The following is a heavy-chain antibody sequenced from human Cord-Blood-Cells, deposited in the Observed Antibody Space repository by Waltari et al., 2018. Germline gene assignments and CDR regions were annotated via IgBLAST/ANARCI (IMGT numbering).Heavy chain of an antibody. V-gene: IGHV4-34*01. CDR3: ARVIYGSGSYSDWFDP. CDR1: GGSFRGYY. CDR2: INHSGST. D-gene: IGHD3-10*01. J-gene: IGHJ5*02. Sequence: QVQLQQWGAGLLKPSETLSLTCAVYGGSFRGYYWSCIRQPPGKGLEWIGEINHSGSTNYNPSLKSRVTISVDTSKNQFSLKLSSVTAADTAVYYCARVIYGSGSYSDWFDPWGQGTLVTVSS.